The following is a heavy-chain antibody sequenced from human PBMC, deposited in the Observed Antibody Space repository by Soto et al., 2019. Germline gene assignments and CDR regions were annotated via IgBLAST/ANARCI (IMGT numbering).Heavy chain of an antibody. CDR3: ARDRRRITIFGVVTPRYYYYYGMDV. V-gene: IGHV3-30-3*01. Sequence: GGSLRLSCAASGFTFSSYAMHWVRQAPGKGLEWEAVISYDGSNKYYADSVKGRFTISRDNSKNTLYLQMNSLRAEDTAVYYCARDRRRITIFGVVTPRYYYYYGMDVWGQGTTVTVSS. J-gene: IGHJ6*02. CDR1: GFTFSSYA. CDR2: ISYDGSNK. D-gene: IGHD3-3*01.